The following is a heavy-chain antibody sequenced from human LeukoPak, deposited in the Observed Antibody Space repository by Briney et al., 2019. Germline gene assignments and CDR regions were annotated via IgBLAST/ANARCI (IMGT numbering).Heavy chain of an antibody. Sequence: ASVKVSCKASGYTFTNYDINWVRQATGQGFEWMGWMNPNTGNTGYAQKFQGRVTMTRNTSISTAYMELSSLRSEDTAVYYCARVPPGYCSGGSCYSGYNWFDPWGQGTLVTVSS. V-gene: IGHV1-8*01. J-gene: IGHJ5*02. D-gene: IGHD2-15*01. CDR2: MNPNTGNT. CDR3: ARVPPGYCSGGSCYSGYNWFDP. CDR1: GYTFTNYD.